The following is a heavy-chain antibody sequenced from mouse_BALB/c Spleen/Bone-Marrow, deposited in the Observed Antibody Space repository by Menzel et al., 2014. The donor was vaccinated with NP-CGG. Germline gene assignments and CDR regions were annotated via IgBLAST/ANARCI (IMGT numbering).Heavy chain of an antibody. CDR3: AREGYDYDWFAY. D-gene: IGHD2-4*01. J-gene: IGHJ3*01. CDR2: IYPGDGDT. CDR1: GYAFSSYW. Sequence: QVQLKQSGAELVRPGSSVKISCKASGYAFSSYWMNWVKQRPGQGLEWIGQIYPGDGDTNYNGKFKGKATLTADKSSSTAYMQLSSLTSEDSAVYFCAREGYDYDWFAYWGQGTLVSASA. V-gene: IGHV1-80*01.